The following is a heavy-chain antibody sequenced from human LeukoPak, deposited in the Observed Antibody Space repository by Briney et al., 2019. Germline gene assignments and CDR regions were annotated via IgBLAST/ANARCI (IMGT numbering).Heavy chain of an antibody. V-gene: IGHV3-23*01. CDR1: GLTFNNYA. D-gene: IGHD6-13*01. J-gene: IGHJ6*02. Sequence: PGGSLRLSCEASGLTFNNYAMHWVRQSSGKGLEWVSGIGSSGGGTYYADSVKGRFTISRDTSKDTVYLQMDSLRAEDTAVYYCARQLVQTYYYYGMDVWGQGTTVTVSS. CDR2: IGSSGGGT. CDR3: ARQLVQTYYYYGMDV.